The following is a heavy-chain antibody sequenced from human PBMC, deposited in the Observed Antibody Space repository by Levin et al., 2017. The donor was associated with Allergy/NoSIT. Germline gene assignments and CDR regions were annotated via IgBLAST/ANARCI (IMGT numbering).Heavy chain of an antibody. CDR3: ARDLTGTTNLDY. CDR2: IWYDGSNK. J-gene: IGHJ4*02. Sequence: GGSLRLSCAASGFTFSSYGMHWVRQAPGKGLEWVAVIWYDGSNKYYADSVKGRFTISRDNSKNTLYLQMNSLRAEDTAVYYCARDLTGTTNLDYWGQGTLVTVSS. CDR1: GFTFSSYG. D-gene: IGHD1-7*01. V-gene: IGHV3-33*01.